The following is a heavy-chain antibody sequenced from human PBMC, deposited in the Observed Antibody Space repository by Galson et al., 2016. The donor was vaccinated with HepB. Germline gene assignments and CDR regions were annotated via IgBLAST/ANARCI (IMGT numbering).Heavy chain of an antibody. Sequence: SLRLSCAASGFTLSGYAVTWVRQAPGKGLEWVSTMTGSGTSIPYGDSVKGRFTISRDNSKNTLYLQMNSLRPEDTALYYCAKETDGDYSAAFDSWGQGTLVTVSS. CDR1: GFTLSGYA. CDR3: AKETDGDYSAAFDS. V-gene: IGHV3-23*01. D-gene: IGHD4-11*01. J-gene: IGHJ4*02. CDR2: MTGSGTSI.